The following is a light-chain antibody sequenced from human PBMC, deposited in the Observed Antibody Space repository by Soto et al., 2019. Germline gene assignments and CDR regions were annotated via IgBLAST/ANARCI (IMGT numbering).Light chain of an antibody. CDR2: GAS. CDR3: QQYGNSPQT. Sequence: EIVMTQSPATMSVSPGERATLSCRASQSMGSNVAWYQQKPGQAPRLLIYGASTRATGIPDRFSGSGSGTDFTLTIARLEPGDFAVYYCQQYGNSPQTFGQGTKVDIK. CDR1: QSMGSN. J-gene: IGKJ1*01. V-gene: IGKV3-20*01.